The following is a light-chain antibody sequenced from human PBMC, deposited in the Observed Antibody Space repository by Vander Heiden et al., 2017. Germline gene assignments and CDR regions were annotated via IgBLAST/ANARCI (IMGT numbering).Light chain of an antibody. Sequence: QSVLTQPPSASATPEQSVTIPCSGISSNIGSNTVNWYQQLPGTAPKLLIYSNNRRPSGVPDRFSGSRSGTSASLTISGLRSEDEADYYCAAWDDSLNGPVFGTGTRVTVL. CDR3: AAWDDSLNGPV. CDR2: SNN. V-gene: IGLV1-44*01. CDR1: SSNIGSNT. J-gene: IGLJ1*01.